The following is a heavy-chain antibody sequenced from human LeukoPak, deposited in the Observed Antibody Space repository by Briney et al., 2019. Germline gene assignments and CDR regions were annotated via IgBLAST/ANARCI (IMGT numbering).Heavy chain of an antibody. CDR2: INDGGST. J-gene: IGHJ6*03. Sequence: SETLSLTCAVYGVSLSGYHWAWIRQPPGKGLEWIGEINDGGSTNYNPSLKSRVTISIDTSKKQFSLKLSSVTAADTAVYYCASFYYGSGSYFMDVWGKGTTVTISS. CDR3: ASFYYGSGSYFMDV. D-gene: IGHD3-10*01. CDR1: GVSLSGYH. V-gene: IGHV4-34*01.